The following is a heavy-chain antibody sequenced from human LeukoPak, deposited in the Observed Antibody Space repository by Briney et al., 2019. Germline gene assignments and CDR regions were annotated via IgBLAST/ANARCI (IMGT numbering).Heavy chain of an antibody. Sequence: GGSLRLSCAASGFTFSNFWMSWVRQAPGKGLEWVAFIRYDGSNKYYADSVNGRFTISRDNSKNALYLQMNSLRAEDTAVYYCAKDSGIAAAGYDFDYWGQGTLVTVSS. CDR1: GFTFSNFW. CDR3: AKDSGIAAAGYDFDY. CDR2: IRYDGSNK. V-gene: IGHV3-30*02. D-gene: IGHD6-13*01. J-gene: IGHJ4*02.